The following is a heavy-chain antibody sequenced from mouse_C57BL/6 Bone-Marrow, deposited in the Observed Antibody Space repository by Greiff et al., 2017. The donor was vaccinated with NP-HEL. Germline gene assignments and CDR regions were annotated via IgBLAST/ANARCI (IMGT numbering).Heavy chain of an antibody. V-gene: IGHV1-82*01. D-gene: IGHD1-1*01. CDR1: GYAFSSSW. J-gene: IGHJ1*03. CDR2: IYPGDGDT. Sequence: VQLVESGPELVKPGASVKISCKASGYAFSSSWMNWVKQRPGKGLEWIGRIYPGDGDTNYNGKFKGKATLTADKSSSTAYMQLSSLTSEDSAVYFCARRSYYYGSSPWYFDVWGTGTTVTVSS. CDR3: ARRSYYYGSSPWYFDV.